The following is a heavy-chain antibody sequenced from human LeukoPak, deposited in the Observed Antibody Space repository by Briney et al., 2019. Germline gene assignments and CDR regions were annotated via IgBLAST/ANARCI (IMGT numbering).Heavy chain of an antibody. J-gene: IGHJ6*02. D-gene: IGHD3-3*01. CDR1: GGSISSYY. V-gene: IGHV4-59*01. Sequence: PSATLSLTCTVSGGSISSYYLSWIRQPPGKGLEWIWYIYYSGGTNYNPSLKSRVTTSSETSKNQFSLKLRSVTAADTAVYYCARGHYYDFWSGYYASYYYYGMDVWGQGTTVTVSS. CDR2: IYYSGGT. CDR3: ARGHYYDFWSGYYASYYYYGMDV.